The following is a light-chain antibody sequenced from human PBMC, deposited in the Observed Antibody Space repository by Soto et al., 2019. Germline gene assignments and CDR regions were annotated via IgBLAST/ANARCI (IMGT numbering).Light chain of an antibody. CDR3: QQSYTFPLT. CDR1: QSIRNY. CDR2: AAS. V-gene: IGKV1-39*01. J-gene: IGKJ3*01. Sequence: DIQMTQSPSSLSASVGDRVTITCRASQSIRNYLNWYQQKPGKAPKLLIYAASSLQSGVPSRFSGSGSGTDFTLVINSLQPDDFATYHCQQSYTFPLTFGPGTRVDFK.